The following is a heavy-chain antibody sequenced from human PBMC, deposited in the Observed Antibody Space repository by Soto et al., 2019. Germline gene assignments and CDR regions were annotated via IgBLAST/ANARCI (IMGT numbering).Heavy chain of an antibody. J-gene: IGHJ4*02. Sequence: ESGGGVVQPGRSLRLSCAASGFTFSSYGMHWVRQAPGKGLEWVAVISYDGSNKYYADSVKGRFTISRDNSKNTLYLQMNSLRAEDTAVYYCAKDNIAAAGTYFDYWGQGTLVTVSS. V-gene: IGHV3-30*18. CDR2: ISYDGSNK. D-gene: IGHD6-13*01. CDR3: AKDNIAAAGTYFDY. CDR1: GFTFSSYG.